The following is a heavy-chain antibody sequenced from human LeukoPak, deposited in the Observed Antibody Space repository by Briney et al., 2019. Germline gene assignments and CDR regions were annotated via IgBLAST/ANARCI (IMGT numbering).Heavy chain of an antibody. CDR2: ISGSGGST. D-gene: IGHD3-10*01. CDR3: AKMEKVGGHDYYGSGSYS. J-gene: IGHJ5*02. Sequence: PGGSLRLSCAASGFTFSSYGMSWVRQAPGKGLEWVSAISGSGGSTYYADSVKGRFTISRDNSKNTLYLQMNSLRAEDTAVYYCAKMEKVGGHDYYGSGSYSWGQGTLVTVSS. V-gene: IGHV3-23*01. CDR1: GFTFSSYG.